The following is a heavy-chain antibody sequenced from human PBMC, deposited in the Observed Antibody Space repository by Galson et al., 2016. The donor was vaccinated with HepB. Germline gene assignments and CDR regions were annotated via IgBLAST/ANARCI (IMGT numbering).Heavy chain of an antibody. CDR1: GFSFSTHA. D-gene: IGHD3-10*01. V-gene: IGHV3-23*01. CDR2: ISGGGDST. J-gene: IGHJ4*02. CDR3: APRGRDYFDY. Sequence: SLRLSCAASGFSFSTHAMSWVRQAPGKGLEWVSAISGGGDSTYCADSVKGRFTISRDNSKNTLYLQMNSLRAEDTAVYYCAPRGRDYFDYWGQGTLVTVSS.